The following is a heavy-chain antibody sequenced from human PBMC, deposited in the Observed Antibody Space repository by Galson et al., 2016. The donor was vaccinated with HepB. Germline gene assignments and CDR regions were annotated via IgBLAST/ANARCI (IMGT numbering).Heavy chain of an antibody. Sequence: SLRLSCAASGFTFTTYGIHWVRQAPGKGLEWVAVTWYGGTNGYYADSVRGRFTISRDISKSTVYLQMNSLRAEDTAIYYCARDESRRGYNYRWASDFWGQGTMVTVSS. J-gene: IGHJ3*01. V-gene: IGHV3-33*01. D-gene: IGHD5-18*01. CDR2: TWYGGTNG. CDR3: ARDESRRGYNYRWASDF. CDR1: GFTFTTYG.